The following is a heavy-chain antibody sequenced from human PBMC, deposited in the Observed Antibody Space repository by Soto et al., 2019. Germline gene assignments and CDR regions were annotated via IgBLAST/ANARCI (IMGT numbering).Heavy chain of an antibody. CDR2: IYYSGST. V-gene: IGHV4-59*01. J-gene: IGHJ6*02. CDR3: ARDYYGSGSYQYYYYGMDV. CDR1: GGSISSYY. Sequence: PSETLSLTCTVSGGSISSYYWSWIRQPPGKGLEWIGYIYYSGSTNYNPSLKSRVTISVDTSKNQFSLKLSSVTAADTAVYYCARDYYGSGSYQYYYYGMDVWGQGTTVTVSS. D-gene: IGHD3-10*01.